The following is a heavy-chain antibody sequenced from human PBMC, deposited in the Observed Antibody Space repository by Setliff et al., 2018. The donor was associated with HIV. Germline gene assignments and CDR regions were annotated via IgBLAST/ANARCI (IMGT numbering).Heavy chain of an antibody. D-gene: IGHD3-10*01. CDR1: GGIFSSYA. Sequence: SVKVSCKASGGIFSSYAINWVRQAPGQGLEWMGGIIPIFGSTTYAQKFHDRVTITADESKDTVEMELSSLTSEDTAVYYCARDDHYYVMGSILSDWFFDLWDRGTLVTVSS. CDR3: ARDDHYYVMGSILSDWFFDL. CDR2: IIPIFGST. J-gene: IGHJ2*01. V-gene: IGHV1-69*13.